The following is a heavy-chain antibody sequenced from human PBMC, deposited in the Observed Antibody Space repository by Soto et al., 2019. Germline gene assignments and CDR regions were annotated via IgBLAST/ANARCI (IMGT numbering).Heavy chain of an antibody. CDR1: GGSISSGGYS. V-gene: IGHV4-30-2*01. CDR2: MYHSGST. J-gene: IGHJ5*02. CDR3: ARSVFP. Sequence: SETLSLTCAVSGGSISSGGYSWSWIRQPPGKGLEWIGYMYHSGSTYYNPSLKSRVTISIDTSKNQFSLRLSSVTAADTAVYYCARSVFPWGQGTLVTVSS.